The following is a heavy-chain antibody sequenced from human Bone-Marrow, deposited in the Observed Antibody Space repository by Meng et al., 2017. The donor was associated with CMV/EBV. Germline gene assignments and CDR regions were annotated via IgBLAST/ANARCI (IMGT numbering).Heavy chain of an antibody. D-gene: IGHD2-2*02. J-gene: IGHJ4*02. CDR2: IRYDGSNK. CDR3: AKGAADIVVVPAAINYFDY. Sequence: GGSLRLSCAASGFTFSSYGMHWVRQAPGKGLEWVAFIRYDGSNKYYADSVKGRFTISRDNSKNTLYLQMNSLRAEDTAVYYCAKGAADIVVVPAAINYFDYWGQGTLVTVYS. CDR1: GFTFSSYG. V-gene: IGHV3-30*02.